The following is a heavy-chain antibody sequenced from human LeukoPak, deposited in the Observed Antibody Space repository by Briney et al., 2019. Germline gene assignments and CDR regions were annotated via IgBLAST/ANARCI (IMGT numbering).Heavy chain of an antibody. CDR3: ARGYCSSTSCYNLLTKHPFDY. V-gene: IGHV3-48*03. CDR2: ICCNGGTI. Sequence: PGGAPRLPCARPGVSFRSFEKKWGRHAPGEGVGGGLFICCNGGTIYYADSVKGRFTISRDNAKNSLYLQMNSLSAEDTAVYYCARGYCSSTSCYNLLTKHPFDYWGQGTLVTVSS. CDR1: GVSFRSFE. J-gene: IGHJ4*02. D-gene: IGHD2-2*01.